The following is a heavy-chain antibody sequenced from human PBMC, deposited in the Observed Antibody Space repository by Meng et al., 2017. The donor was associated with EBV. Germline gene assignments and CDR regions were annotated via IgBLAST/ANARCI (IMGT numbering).Heavy chain of an antibody. D-gene: IGHD6-19*01. CDR1: GYTFTGYY. J-gene: IGHJ4*02. CDR2: INPNSGGT. CDR3: ARVGIAVAGTGDY. V-gene: IGHV1-2*06. Sequence: QVQLVQAGAEVKEPGASMKVSFKASGYTFTGYYMHWVRQAPGQGLEWMGRINPNSGGTNYAQKFQGRVTMTRDTSISTAYMELSRLRSDDTAVYYCARVGIAVAGTGDYWGQGTLVTVSS.